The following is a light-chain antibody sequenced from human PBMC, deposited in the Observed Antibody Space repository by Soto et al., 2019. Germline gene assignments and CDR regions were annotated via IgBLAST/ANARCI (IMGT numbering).Light chain of an antibody. V-gene: IGKV1-5*01. J-gene: IGKJ1*01. CDR3: QQYNSYSVT. CDR2: DAS. CDR1: QSISSW. Sequence: DIQMTQSPSTLSASVGDRVTITCRASQSISSWLAWYQQKPGKAPKLLIYDASSLESGVPSRFSGSGSGTEFTLPISSLQPDDFATYYCQQYNSYSVTFGQGTNVEIK.